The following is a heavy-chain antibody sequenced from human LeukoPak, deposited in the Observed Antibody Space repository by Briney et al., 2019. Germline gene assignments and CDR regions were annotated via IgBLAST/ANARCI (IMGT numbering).Heavy chain of an antibody. CDR1: GGSISSYS. CDR3: ARVIAAARWFNP. Sequence: PSGTLSLTCTVSGGSISSYSWNWIRQPPGKGLEWIGSIYYSGNTNYNPSLKSRVTISVDTSKTQFSLKVSSVTAADTAVYYCARVIAAARWFNPWGQGTLVTVSS. D-gene: IGHD6-13*01. CDR2: IYYSGNT. J-gene: IGHJ5*02. V-gene: IGHV4-59*01.